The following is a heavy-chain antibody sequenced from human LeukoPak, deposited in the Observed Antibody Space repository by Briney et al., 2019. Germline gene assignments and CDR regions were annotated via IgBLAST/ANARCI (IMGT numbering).Heavy chain of an antibody. V-gene: IGHV4-59*01. Sequence: SETLSLTCTVSGGSISSYYWSWIRQPPGKGLEWIGYIYYSGSTNYNPSLKSRVTISVDTSKNQFSLKLSSVTAADTAVYYCARVPYYYDSSGYYPWGQGTQVTVSS. CDR2: IYYSGST. D-gene: IGHD3-22*01. J-gene: IGHJ5*02. CDR1: GGSISSYY. CDR3: ARVPYYYDSSGYYP.